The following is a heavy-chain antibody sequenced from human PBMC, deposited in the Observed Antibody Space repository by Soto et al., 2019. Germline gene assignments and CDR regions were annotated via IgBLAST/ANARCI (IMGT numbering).Heavy chain of an antibody. Sequence: QVQLVQSGAEVKKPGSSVKVSCKASGGTFSSYAISWVRQAPGQGLEWMGGIFPIFGTANYAQKFQGRVTITADESTSTAYMELSSLRSEDTAVYYCARGALRYFGWLLYYDYFDYWRQGTLVTVSS. D-gene: IGHD3-9*01. J-gene: IGHJ4*02. CDR2: IFPIFGTA. CDR1: GGTFSSYA. V-gene: IGHV1-69*01. CDR3: ARGALRYFGWLLYYDYFDY.